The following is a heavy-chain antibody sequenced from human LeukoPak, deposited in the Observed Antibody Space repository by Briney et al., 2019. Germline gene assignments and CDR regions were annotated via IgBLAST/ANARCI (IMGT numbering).Heavy chain of an antibody. CDR1: GYSITNGYY. CDR3: AVSFGGYDAGFY. Sequence: SSETLSLTCDVSGYSITNGYYWGWIPQPPGKGLQWIGSIHHSGATSYNPSLKTRVTTSVDTSKNQFFLRLSSVTAADTAVYFCAVSFGGYDAGFYWGQGTLVTVSS. D-gene: IGHD3-3*01. J-gene: IGHJ4*02. V-gene: IGHV4-38-2*01. CDR2: IHHSGAT.